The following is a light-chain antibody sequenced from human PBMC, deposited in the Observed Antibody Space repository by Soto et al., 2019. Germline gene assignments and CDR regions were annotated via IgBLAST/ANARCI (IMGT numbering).Light chain of an antibody. Sequence: AIQMTQSPSSLSASVGDRVTITCRASQGIRNDLGWYQQKPGKAPKLLIYAASSLQSGVPSRFSGSGSGTDFALTITSLQAEDFATYYCQQLRMYPSTFGGGTKVDIK. V-gene: IGKV1-6*01. CDR3: QQLRMYPST. CDR1: QGIRND. CDR2: AAS. J-gene: IGKJ4*01.